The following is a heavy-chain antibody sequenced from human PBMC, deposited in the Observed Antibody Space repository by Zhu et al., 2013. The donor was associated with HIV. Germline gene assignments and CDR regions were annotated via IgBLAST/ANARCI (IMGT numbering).Heavy chain of an antibody. Sequence: EVQLVESGEGLVQPGGSLRLSCAASGFTFSSYAMHWVRQAPGKGLEYVSAISSNGGSTYYADSVKGRFTISRDNSKNTLYLQMNSLRAEDTAVYYCARYAGHTVTTGLGWFDPWGPGNPGHRLL. V-gene: IGHV3-64*02. CDR1: GFTFSSYA. J-gene: IGHJ5*02. CDR2: ISSNGGST. D-gene: IGHD4-17*01. CDR3: ARYAGHTVTTGLGWFDP.